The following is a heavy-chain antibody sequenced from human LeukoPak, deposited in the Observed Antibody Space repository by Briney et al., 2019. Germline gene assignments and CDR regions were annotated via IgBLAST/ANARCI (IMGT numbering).Heavy chain of an antibody. CDR2: IYYSGST. Sequence: KPSETLSLTCTVSGGSISSSSYYWGWIRQPPGKGLEWIGSIYYSGSTYYNPSRKSRVTISVDTSKNQFSLKLSSVTAADTAVYYCAREPIAVAGTFTDYWGQGTLVTVSS. D-gene: IGHD6-19*01. CDR1: GGSISSSSYY. J-gene: IGHJ4*02. V-gene: IGHV4-39*07. CDR3: AREPIAVAGTFTDY.